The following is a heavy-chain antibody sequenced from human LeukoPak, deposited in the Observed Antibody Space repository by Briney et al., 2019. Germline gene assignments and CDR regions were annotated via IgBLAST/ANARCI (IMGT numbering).Heavy chain of an antibody. V-gene: IGHV3-66*01. CDR3: ARTRDYYDSSDYYYGPYYFDY. CDR2: IYSGGST. Sequence: GGSLRLSCAASGFTVSSNYMSWVRQAPGKGLEWVSVIYSGGSTYYADSVKGRFTISRDNSRNTLYLQMNSLRAEDTAVYYCARTRDYYDSSDYYYGPYYFDYWGQGTLVTVSS. CDR1: GFTVSSNY. J-gene: IGHJ4*02. D-gene: IGHD3-22*01.